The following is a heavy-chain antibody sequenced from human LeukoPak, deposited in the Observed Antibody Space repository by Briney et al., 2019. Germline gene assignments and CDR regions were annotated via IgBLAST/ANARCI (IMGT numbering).Heavy chain of an antibody. CDR3: ARRAYNWGAFDI. J-gene: IGHJ3*02. Sequence: QPGGSLRLSCAASGFTFSSFATTWVRQAPGKGLEWVSAISGSGASTYYADSVKGRFTISRDNSKNTLYLQMNSLRAEDTAVYYCARRAYNWGAFDIWGQGTMVTVSS. CDR1: GFTFSSFA. V-gene: IGHV3-23*01. CDR2: ISGSGAST. D-gene: IGHD5-24*01.